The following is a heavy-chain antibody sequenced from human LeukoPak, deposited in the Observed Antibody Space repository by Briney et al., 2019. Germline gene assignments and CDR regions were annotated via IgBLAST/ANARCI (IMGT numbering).Heavy chain of an antibody. CDR2: ISGSGGST. CDR3: AKEGEQWLVIGENWFDP. CDR1: GFTFSSYA. V-gene: IGHV3-23*01. Sequence: GGPLSLSCAASGFTFSSYAMSWVRQAPGRGLEWVSAISGSGGSTYCADSVQGRFTKSRDNSKNTLYLQMSSLRAEETAVYYCAKEGEQWLVIGENWFDPWGQGTLVTVSS. D-gene: IGHD6-19*01. J-gene: IGHJ5*02.